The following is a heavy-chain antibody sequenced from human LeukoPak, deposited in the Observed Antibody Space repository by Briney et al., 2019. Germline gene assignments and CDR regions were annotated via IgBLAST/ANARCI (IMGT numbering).Heavy chain of an antibody. Sequence: SETLSLTCTVSGGSIDTYYWTWIRQSPGKGLEWIAYINHSGNMNFNLSLRSRATISVDTSKNQFSLKLSSVTAADTAVYYCAREAQYSNSWYLDYWGQGTLVTVSS. J-gene: IGHJ4*02. D-gene: IGHD6-13*01. CDR3: AREAQYSNSWYLDY. V-gene: IGHV4-59*01. CDR1: GGSIDTYY. CDR2: INHSGNM.